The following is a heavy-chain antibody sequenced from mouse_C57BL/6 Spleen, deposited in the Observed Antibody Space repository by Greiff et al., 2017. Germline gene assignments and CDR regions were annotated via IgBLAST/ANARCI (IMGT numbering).Heavy chain of an antibody. CDR2: IDPSDSST. D-gene: IGHD3-2*02. J-gene: IGHJ4*01. V-gene: IGHV1-69*01. CDR1: GYTFTSYW. CDR3: ARADSSCYDYAMDY. Sequence: QVQLQQPGAELVMPGASVKLSCKASGYTFTSYWMHWVKQRPGQGLEWIGEIDPSDSSTNYNQKFKGKSTLTVDKSSSTAYMQLSSLTSEDSAVYYCARADSSCYDYAMDYWGQGTSVTVSS.